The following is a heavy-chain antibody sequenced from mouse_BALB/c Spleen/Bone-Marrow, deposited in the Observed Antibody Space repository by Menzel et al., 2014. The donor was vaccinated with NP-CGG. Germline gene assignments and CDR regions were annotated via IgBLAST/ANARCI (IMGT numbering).Heavy chain of an antibody. Sequence: EVQLQQSGPGLVKPSQTVSLTCTVTGISITTGNYRWSWVRQFPGNKLEWIGYIYYSGTITYNPSLTSRTTITRDTSKNQFFLEMNSLTAEDTATYYCARYGNYFDYWGQGTTLTVSS. CDR1: GISITTGNYR. V-gene: IGHV3-5*02. D-gene: IGHD2-1*01. CDR3: ARYGNYFDY. J-gene: IGHJ2*01. CDR2: IYYSGTI.